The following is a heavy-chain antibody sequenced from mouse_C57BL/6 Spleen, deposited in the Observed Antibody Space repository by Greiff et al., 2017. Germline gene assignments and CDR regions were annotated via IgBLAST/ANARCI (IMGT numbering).Heavy chain of an antibody. CDR3: ARGYYGSSPYYFDY. CDR2: IDPEDGDT. D-gene: IGHD1-1*01. Sequence: VQLQQSGAELVRPGASVKLSCTASGFNIKDYYMHWVKQRPEQGLEWIGRIDPEDGDTEYAPKFQGKATMTADTSSNTAYLQLSSLTSEDTAVYYCARGYYGSSPYYFDYWGQGTTLTVSS. V-gene: IGHV14-1*01. CDR1: GFNIKDYY. J-gene: IGHJ2*01.